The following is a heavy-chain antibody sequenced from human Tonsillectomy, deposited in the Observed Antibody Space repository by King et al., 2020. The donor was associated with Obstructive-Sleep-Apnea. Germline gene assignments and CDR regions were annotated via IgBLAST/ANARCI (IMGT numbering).Heavy chain of an antibody. J-gene: IGHJ6*02. V-gene: IGHV4-31*03. Sequence: VQLQESGPGLVKPSQTLSLTCTVSGGSISSGGYYWSWIRQHPGKGLEWIGDIYYSGSTYHNPSLKSRVTISVDTSKNQLSLKLSSVTAADTAVYYCARDGSDQLYYYYYGMDVWGQGTTVTVSS. CDR3: ARDGSDQLYYYYYGMDV. CDR2: IYYSGST. CDR1: GGSISSGGYY. D-gene: IGHD3-10*01.